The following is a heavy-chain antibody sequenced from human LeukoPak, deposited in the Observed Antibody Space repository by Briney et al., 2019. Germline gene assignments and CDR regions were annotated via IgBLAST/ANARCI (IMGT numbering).Heavy chain of an antibody. Sequence: GGSLRLSCAASGFTFDDYAMHWVRQAPGRGLEWVSGISWNSGSIGYADSVKGRFTISRDNAKNSLYLQMNSLRAEDTALYYCAKGGSGGYAGAFDIWGQGTMVTVSS. CDR1: GFTFDDYA. D-gene: IGHD1-26*01. V-gene: IGHV3-9*01. CDR3: AKGGSGGYAGAFDI. J-gene: IGHJ3*02. CDR2: ISWNSGSI.